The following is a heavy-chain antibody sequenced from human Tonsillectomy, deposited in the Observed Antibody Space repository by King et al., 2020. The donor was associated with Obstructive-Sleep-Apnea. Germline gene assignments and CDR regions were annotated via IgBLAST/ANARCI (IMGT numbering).Heavy chain of an antibody. CDR1: GGSISSGGYY. D-gene: IGHD3-22*01. CDR2: IFYSGST. CDR3: ARRSSGNNWFDP. V-gene: IGHV4-31*03. Sequence: QLQESGPGLVKPSQTLSLTCTVSGGSISSGGYYWRWIRQHPGQGLEWIGYIFYSGSTYYNPSLKSRVTISVDTSKNQFSLRLSSVTAADTAVYYCARRSSGNNWFDPWGQGTLVTVSS. J-gene: IGHJ5*02.